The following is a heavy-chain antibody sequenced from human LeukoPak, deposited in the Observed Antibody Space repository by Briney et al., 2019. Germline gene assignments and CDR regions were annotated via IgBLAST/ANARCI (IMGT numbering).Heavy chain of an antibody. CDR3: ARGDPYDYVWGNYHH. CDR1: GAPVGRNW. D-gene: IGHD3-16*02. Sequence: SETLSLTCTVSGAPVGRNWWSWVRQPPGKGLEWIGEIHHSGGTNYNPSLKSRVTMSLDNSNNHFSLKLSSVTAADTAVYYCARGDPYDYVWGNYHHWGQGTLVTVSS. V-gene: IGHV4-4*02. CDR2: IHHSGGT. J-gene: IGHJ5*02.